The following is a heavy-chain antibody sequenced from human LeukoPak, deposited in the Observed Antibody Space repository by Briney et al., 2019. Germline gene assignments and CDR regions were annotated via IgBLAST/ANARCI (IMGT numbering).Heavy chain of an antibody. Sequence: SETLSLTCAVYGGSFSGYYWSWIRQPPGKGLEGIGEINHSGSTNYTPSLKSRVTISVDTSKNQFSLKLSSVTAADTAVYYCARGFPHSRMVRGVNYYYGMDVWGQGTTVTVSS. CDR1: GGSFSGYY. D-gene: IGHD3-10*01. J-gene: IGHJ6*02. CDR3: ARGFPHSRMVRGVNYYYGMDV. CDR2: INHSGST. V-gene: IGHV4-34*01.